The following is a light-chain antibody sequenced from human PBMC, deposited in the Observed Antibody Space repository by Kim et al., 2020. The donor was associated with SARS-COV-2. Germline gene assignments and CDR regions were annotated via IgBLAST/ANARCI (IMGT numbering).Light chain of an antibody. Sequence: QSVLSQPPSASGAPGQTVTISCSGGTSNIGNNYVYWYQQVPQKAPRLLMYRGGLRPSGIPDRFFGSKSGSSASLAINGLRSEDEGKYYCAAWDDGLGAYVFGSGTKVTVL. V-gene: IGLV1-47*01. CDR3: AAWDDGLGAYV. CDR2: RGG. J-gene: IGLJ1*01. CDR1: TSNIGNNY.